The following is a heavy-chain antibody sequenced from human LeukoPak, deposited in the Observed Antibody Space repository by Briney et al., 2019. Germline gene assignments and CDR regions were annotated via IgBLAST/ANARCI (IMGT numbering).Heavy chain of an antibody. CDR1: GGSISSGGYY. Sequence: PSQTLSLTCTVSGGSISSGGYYWSWIRQPPGKGLEWIGYIYHSGSTYYNPSLKSRVTISVDTSKNQFSLKLSSVTAADTAVYYCARRLVLVTRVFGAFDIWGQGTMVTVSS. D-gene: IGHD4-23*01. J-gene: IGHJ3*02. V-gene: IGHV4-30-2*01. CDR2: IYHSGST. CDR3: ARRLVLVTRVFGAFDI.